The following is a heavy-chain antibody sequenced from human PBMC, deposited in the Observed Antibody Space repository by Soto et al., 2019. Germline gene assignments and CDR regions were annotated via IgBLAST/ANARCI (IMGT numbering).Heavy chain of an antibody. CDR3: ASQKLDVPAFFDY. CDR2: ISYSGTT. V-gene: IGHV4-39*01. J-gene: IGHJ4*02. CDR1: GGSIHKNYYY. Sequence: SETLSLTCTVSGGSIHKNYYYWVLVRQSPGKGLEWIASISYSGTTYYNPSLKSRVTESIDTSTNQFSLKLTSVTAEDTAVYYCASQKLDVPAFFDYWGQGALVTVSS. D-gene: IGHD3-3*02.